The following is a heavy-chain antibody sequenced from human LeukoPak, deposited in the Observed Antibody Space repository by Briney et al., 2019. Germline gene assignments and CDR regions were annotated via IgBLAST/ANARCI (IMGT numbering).Heavy chain of an antibody. V-gene: IGHV3-7*01. CDR1: GFAFSDYW. CDR3: ARVGTWELQRVFDF. J-gene: IGHJ4*02. D-gene: IGHD1-26*01. CDR2: INREGNEK. Sequence: GGSLRLPCATFGFAFSDYWMTWVRQVPGKGLEWVANINREGNEKYYVDSVKGRFTISRDNAKNSVDLQMDSLRVEDTAVYYCARVGTWELQRVFDFWGQRTLVTVSS.